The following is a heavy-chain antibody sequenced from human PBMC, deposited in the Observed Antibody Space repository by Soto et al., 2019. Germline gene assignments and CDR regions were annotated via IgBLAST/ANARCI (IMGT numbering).Heavy chain of an antibody. CDR2: VSSNGDVT. D-gene: IGHD5-12*01. CDR1: GFTFRNFA. CDR3: ARLRRDGYNPGY. J-gene: IGHJ4*02. Sequence: GGSLRLSCSASGFTFRNFAMHWVRQAPGKGLEYVSGVSSNGDVTDYADSVKGRFTISRDNSKNTVYLQMSSLKASDTAMYYCARLRRDGYNPGYWGQGTLVTVSS. V-gene: IGHV3-64D*08.